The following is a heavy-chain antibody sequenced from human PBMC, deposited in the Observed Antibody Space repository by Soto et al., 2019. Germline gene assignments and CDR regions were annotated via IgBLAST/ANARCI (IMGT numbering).Heavy chain of an antibody. D-gene: IGHD3-9*01. J-gene: IGHJ4*02. V-gene: IGHV3-23*01. CDR3: AKGDILTGSRQGWDY. CDR1: GFTFSSYA. CDR2: IDGSGAGT. Sequence: EVQLLESGGGLVQPGGSLRLSCVASGFTFSSYAMSWVRQAPGRGLECVSSIDGSGAGTYYSDSVRGRFTISRDNSKHTLGVQMDSLRAEDTAVYYCAKGDILTGSRQGWDYWGQGTLVTVSS.